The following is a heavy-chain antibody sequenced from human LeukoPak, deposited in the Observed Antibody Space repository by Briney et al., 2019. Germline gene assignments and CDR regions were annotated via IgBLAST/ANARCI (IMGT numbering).Heavy chain of an antibody. Sequence: PGGSLRLSCAASGFTFSSYSMNWVRQAPGKGLEWVSSISSSSSYIYYADSVKGRFTISRDNAKNSLYLQMNSLRAEDTAVYYCARAGYDSSGSLYYFDYWGQGTLVTVSS. CDR1: GFTFSSYS. CDR3: ARAGYDSSGSLYYFDY. V-gene: IGHV3-21*01. CDR2: ISSSSSYI. D-gene: IGHD3-22*01. J-gene: IGHJ4*02.